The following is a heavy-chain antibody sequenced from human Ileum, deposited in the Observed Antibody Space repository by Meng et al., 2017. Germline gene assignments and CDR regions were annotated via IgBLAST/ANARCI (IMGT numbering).Heavy chain of an antibody. J-gene: IGHJ1*01. D-gene: IGHD6-13*01. CDR2: INHSGSS. Sequence: QVRLQQWGAGLLKPSETLSLTCAVYGGSFSGYYWSWVRQSPGKGREWIAEINHSGSSNYNPSFQSRVTISVDRPRNQFSLKLSSVTAADTGVYYCARPAGYSSDWYKYFQHWGQGTLVTVSS. V-gene: IGHV4-34*02. CDR3: ARPAGYSSDWYKYFQH. CDR1: GGSFSGYY.